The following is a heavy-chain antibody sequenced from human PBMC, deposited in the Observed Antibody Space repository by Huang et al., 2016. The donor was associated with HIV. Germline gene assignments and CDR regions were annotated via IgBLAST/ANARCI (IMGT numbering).Heavy chain of an antibody. Sequence: QVQLVQSGAEVKKPGSSVKVSCKASGGTFSKYGISWVRQAPGQGLEWVGGIIPIFDTANYAQKFQDRVSITADKSTSTAYVQLSSRRSEDTAVYYCASTMYYYDGSGYYSLYYYYMDVWGKGTPVTVSS. J-gene: IGHJ6*03. D-gene: IGHD3-22*01. CDR2: IIPIFDTA. CDR1: GGTFSKYG. V-gene: IGHV1-69*13. CDR3: ASTMYYYDGSGYYSLYYYYMDV.